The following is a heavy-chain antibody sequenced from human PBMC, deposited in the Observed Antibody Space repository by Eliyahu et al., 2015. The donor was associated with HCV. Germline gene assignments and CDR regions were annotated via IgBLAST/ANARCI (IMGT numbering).Heavy chain of an antibody. J-gene: IGHJ6*02. Sequence: EEQLVESGGGLVQPGGSLRLSCAASXFTFSSYWMHWVRQAPEKGLVWVSRINSDGSSTSYADSVKGRFTISRDNAKNTLYLQLNSLRAEDTAVYYCASSYYFYGMDVWGQGTTVTVS. CDR2: INSDGSST. V-gene: IGHV3-74*01. CDR1: XFTFSSYW. CDR3: ASSYYFYGMDV.